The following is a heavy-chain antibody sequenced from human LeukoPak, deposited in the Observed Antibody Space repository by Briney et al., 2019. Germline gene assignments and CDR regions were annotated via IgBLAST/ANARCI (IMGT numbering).Heavy chain of an antibody. V-gene: IGHV4-30-4*01. CDR3: AREHVAAAGKDY. D-gene: IGHD6-13*01. CDR2: IYYIGST. Sequence: PSETLSLTCTVSGGSISSGDYYWSWVRQPPGKGLEWNGYIYYIGSTYYNPSLKSRVIISVDTSKNQFSLKLSSVTAADTAVYYCAREHVAAAGKDYWGRGTLVTVSS. CDR1: GGSISSGDYY. J-gene: IGHJ4*02.